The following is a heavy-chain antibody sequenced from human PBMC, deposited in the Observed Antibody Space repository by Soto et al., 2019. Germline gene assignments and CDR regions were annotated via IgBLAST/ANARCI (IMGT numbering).Heavy chain of an antibody. Sequence: PGGSLRLSCAASGFTFSSYAMSWVRQAPGKGLEWVSAISGSGGSTYYADSVKGRFTISRDNSKNTLYLQMNSLRAEDTAVYYCAKVGRFLEWLPDTWFDPWGQGTLVTVSS. CDR2: ISGSGGST. CDR3: AKVGRFLEWLPDTWFDP. CDR1: GFTFSSYA. V-gene: IGHV3-23*01. J-gene: IGHJ5*02. D-gene: IGHD3-3*01.